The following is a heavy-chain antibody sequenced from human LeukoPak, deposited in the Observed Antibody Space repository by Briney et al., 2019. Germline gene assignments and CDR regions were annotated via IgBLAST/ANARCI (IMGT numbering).Heavy chain of an antibody. J-gene: IGHJ4*02. Sequence: SETLSLTCTVSGGSISSYYWSWIRQPPGKGLEWIGNIYDRGSTKYNPSLKSRVTISVDTSKNQSSLRLSSVTAADTDVYYCARGRTFDNWGQGTLVTVSS. V-gene: IGHV4-59*01. CDR2: IYDRGST. CDR3: ARGRTFDN. CDR1: GGSISSYY.